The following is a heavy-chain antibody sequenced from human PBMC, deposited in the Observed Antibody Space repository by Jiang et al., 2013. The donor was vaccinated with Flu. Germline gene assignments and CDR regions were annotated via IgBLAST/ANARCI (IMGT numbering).Heavy chain of an antibody. Sequence: GPGLVKTSETLSLTCTVSGGSISSSSSYWGWIRQPPGKGLEWIANIYYTGNTYYNPSLKSRVTMSIDTSKNQFSLELSSVTAADSAVYYCARYPRDRSGWQALDYWGPGTLVTVSS. V-gene: IGHV4-39*07. D-gene: IGHD6-19*01. CDR2: IYYTGNT. CDR1: GGSISSSSSY. CDR3: ARYPRDRSGWQALDY. J-gene: IGHJ4*02.